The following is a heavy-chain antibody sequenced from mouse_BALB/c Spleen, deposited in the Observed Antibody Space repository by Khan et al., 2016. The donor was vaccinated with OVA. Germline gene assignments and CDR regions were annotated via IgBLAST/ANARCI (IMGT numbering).Heavy chain of an antibody. CDR1: GYSIASDYA. V-gene: IGHV3-2*02. Sequence: EVELVESGPGLVRPSQSLSLTCTVTGYSIASDYAWNWIRQFPGNKLEWMGFISYSGNTNYNPSLKSRISITRDTSKNQFFLQLHSVTTEDTARYYCARVYGGDFDYGGQGTPLTVSS. CDR3: ARVYGGDFDY. D-gene: IGHD1-1*01. CDR2: ISYSGNT. J-gene: IGHJ2*01.